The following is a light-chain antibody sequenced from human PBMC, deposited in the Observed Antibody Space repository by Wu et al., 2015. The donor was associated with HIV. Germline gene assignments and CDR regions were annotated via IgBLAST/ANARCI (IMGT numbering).Light chain of an antibody. CDR2: DAS. V-gene: IGKV3-11*01. CDR1: QGVGVY. J-gene: IGKJ2*01. Sequence: LTQSPSTLSASVGDRVTITCRASQGVGVYIAWFQQKPGQAPRLLIYDASTRAAGIPARFSGSGSGTDFTLTISSLQPEDFATYYCQQSNSFPRTFGQGTKLQIK. CDR3: QQSNSFPRT.